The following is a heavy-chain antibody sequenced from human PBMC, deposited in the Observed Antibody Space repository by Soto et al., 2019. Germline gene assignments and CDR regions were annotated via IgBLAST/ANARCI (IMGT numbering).Heavy chain of an antibody. V-gene: IGHV4-4*02. CDR1: GGSISSSNW. D-gene: IGHD6-13*01. CDR2: IYHSGST. CDR3: ARVGYSSSWSVYYYYYGMDV. J-gene: IGHJ6*02. Sequence: SETLSLTCAVSGGSISSSNWWSWARQPPGKGLEWIGEIYHSGSTNYNPSLKSRVTISVDKSKNQFSLKLSSVTAADTAVYYCARVGYSSSWSVYYYYYGMDVWGQGTTVTVSS.